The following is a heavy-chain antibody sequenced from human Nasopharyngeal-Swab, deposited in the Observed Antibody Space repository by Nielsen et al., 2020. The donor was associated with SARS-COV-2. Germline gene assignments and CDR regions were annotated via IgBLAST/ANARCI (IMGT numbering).Heavy chain of an antibody. CDR1: GYSFNSYA. CDR2: ISHDENNR. D-gene: IGHD3-3*01. CDR3: ARDSASISIFGVIIGAGHLQY. Sequence: GGSLRLSCAASGYSFNSYALHWVRQAPGKGLGWVASISHDENNRHYADSVKGRFALSRDSSSSTVDLQMNSLTAEDTAIYYCARDSASISIFGVIIGAGHLQYWGQGALVTVSS. V-gene: IGHV3-30*09. J-gene: IGHJ4*02.